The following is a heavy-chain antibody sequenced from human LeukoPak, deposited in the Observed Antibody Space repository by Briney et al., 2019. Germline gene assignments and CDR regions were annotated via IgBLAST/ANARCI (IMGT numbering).Heavy chain of an antibody. D-gene: IGHD3-22*01. Sequence: GSLRLSCAASGFTFSSYGMHWVRQAPGKGLEWVAVISNDGSNKHYADSVKGRITISRDNSKNTLYLQMNSLRAEDTAVYYCAKDLSRGITMIVQDYWGQGTLVTVSS. CDR3: AKDLSRGITMIVQDY. CDR1: GFTFSSYG. J-gene: IGHJ4*02. V-gene: IGHV3-30*18. CDR2: ISNDGSNK.